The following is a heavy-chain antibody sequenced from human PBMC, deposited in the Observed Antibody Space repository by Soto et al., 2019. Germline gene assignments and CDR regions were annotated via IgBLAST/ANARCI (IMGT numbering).Heavy chain of an antibody. D-gene: IGHD3-9*01. CDR2: IRGDGGQT. J-gene: IGHJ4*02. CDR1: GFTFTSYG. CDR3: ARDVGLDSDDFFAY. V-gene: IGHV3-23*01. Sequence: GGSLRLSCTASGFTFTSYGMGWVRQAPGKGLQWVSTIRGDGGQTHYTDSAKGSFSISRDNSKNTVYLQMDSLRAEDTAMYFCARDVGLDSDDFFAYWGQGAQVTVSS.